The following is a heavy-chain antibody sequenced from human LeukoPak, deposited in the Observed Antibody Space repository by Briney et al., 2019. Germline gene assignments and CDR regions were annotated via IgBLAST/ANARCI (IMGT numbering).Heavy chain of an antibody. J-gene: IGHJ3*02. CDR3: AKTLRSYSSDDDAFDI. CDR1: GFTFSSYA. CDR2: ISGSGGST. D-gene: IGHD6-19*01. V-gene: IGHV3-23*01. Sequence: GGSLRLPCAASGFTFSSYAMSWVRQAPGKGLEWVSAISGSGGSTYYADSVKGRFTISRDNSKSTLYLQMNSLRAEDTAVYYCAKTLRSYSSDDDAFDIWGQGTMVTVSS.